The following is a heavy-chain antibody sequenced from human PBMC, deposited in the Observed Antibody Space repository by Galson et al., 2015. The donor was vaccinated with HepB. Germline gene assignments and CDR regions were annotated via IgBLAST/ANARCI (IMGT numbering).Heavy chain of an antibody. CDR3: ARDLYSGSYWGYYYYGMDV. V-gene: IGHV3-48*04. J-gene: IGHJ6*02. D-gene: IGHD1-26*01. CDR2: ISSSSSTI. Sequence: SLRLSCAASGFTFSSYSMNWVRQAPGKGLEWVSYISSSSSTIYYADSVKGRFTISRDNAKNSLYLQMNSLRAEDTAVYYCARDLYSGSYWGYYYYGMDVWGQGTTVTVSS. CDR1: GFTFSSYS.